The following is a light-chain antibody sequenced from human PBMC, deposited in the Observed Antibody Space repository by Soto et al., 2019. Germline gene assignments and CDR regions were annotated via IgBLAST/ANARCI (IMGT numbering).Light chain of an antibody. CDR2: EVN. CDR3: SSYAGSSNSV. Sequence: QSALTQPPSASGCPGQSVTISCTGTSSDVGGYNYVSWYQQHPGKAPKLMIYEVNKRPSGVPDRFSGSKSGNTASLTVSGLQAEDEADYYCSSYAGSSNSVFGTGTKLTVL. J-gene: IGLJ1*01. V-gene: IGLV2-8*01. CDR1: SSDVGGYNY.